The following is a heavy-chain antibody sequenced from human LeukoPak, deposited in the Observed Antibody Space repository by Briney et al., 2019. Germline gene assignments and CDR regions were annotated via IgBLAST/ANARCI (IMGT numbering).Heavy chain of an antibody. CDR1: GYTFTGYY. Sequence: ASVKVSCKASGYTFTGYYMHWVRQAPGQGLEWMGWISPNSGGTNYAQKFQGRVTMNTDTSTSTAYMELRSLRSDDTAMYYCARDIKRSRARWENLGFDPWGQGTLVTVSS. V-gene: IGHV1-2*02. CDR2: ISPNSGGT. D-gene: IGHD1-14*01. J-gene: IGHJ5*02. CDR3: ARDIKRSRARWENLGFDP.